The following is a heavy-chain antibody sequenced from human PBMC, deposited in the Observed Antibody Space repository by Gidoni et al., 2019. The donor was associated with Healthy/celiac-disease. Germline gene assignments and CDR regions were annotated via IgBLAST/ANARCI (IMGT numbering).Heavy chain of an antibody. CDR3: AKGAWYYDSSDYYEYFQH. D-gene: IGHD3-22*01. CDR2: ISYDGSNK. J-gene: IGHJ1*01. V-gene: IGHV3-30*18. Sequence: QVQLVEYGGGVVQPGRSLRLSCAASGFHFSSYGMHWVRQAPGKGLEWVAVISYDGSNKYYADSVKGRFTISRDNSKNTLYLQMNSLRAEDTAVYYCAKGAWYYDSSDYYEYFQHWGQGTLVTVSS. CDR1: GFHFSSYG.